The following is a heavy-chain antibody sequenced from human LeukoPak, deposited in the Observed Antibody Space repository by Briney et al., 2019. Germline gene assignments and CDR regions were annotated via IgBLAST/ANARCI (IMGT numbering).Heavy chain of an antibody. J-gene: IGHJ4*02. V-gene: IGHV3-21*06. CDR2: IGSSGSYI. D-gene: IGHD1-26*01. Sequence: PGGSLRLSCAASGFTFSNYSMNWVRQAPGKGLEWVSSIGSSGSYIYYADSVKGRFTISRDNAKNSLYLQMNSLRGEDTAVYYCARSASPSIVGALEYHFDYWGQGTLVTVSS. CDR3: ARSASPSIVGALEYHFDY. CDR1: GFTFSNYS.